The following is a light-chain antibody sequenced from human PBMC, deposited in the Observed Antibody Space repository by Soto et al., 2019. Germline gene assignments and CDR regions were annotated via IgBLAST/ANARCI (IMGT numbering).Light chain of an antibody. V-gene: IGLV2-14*03. CDR3: SSYSSTNTHV. Sequence: QSALTQPASVSGSPGQSITISCTGTSSDVGGYNYVSWYQQHPGKAPKLMIYDVSNRPSGVSNRFSGSKSGNMASLTISGLQAEDEADYYCSSYSSTNTHVFGTGTKLTVL. J-gene: IGLJ1*01. CDR2: DVS. CDR1: SSDVGGYNY.